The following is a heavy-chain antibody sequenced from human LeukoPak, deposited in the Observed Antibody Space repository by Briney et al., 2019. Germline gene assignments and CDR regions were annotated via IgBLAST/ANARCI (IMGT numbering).Heavy chain of an antibody. J-gene: IGHJ4*02. V-gene: IGHV4-34*01. Sequence: SETLSLTCAVYGGSFSGYYWSWIRQPPGKGLEWIGEINHSGSTNYNPSLKSRVTISVDTSKNQFSLKLSSVTAADTAVYYCARGRTGGGNSSRIRFDYWGQGTLVTVSS. D-gene: IGHD4-23*01. CDR3: ARGRTGGGNSSRIRFDY. CDR2: INHSGST. CDR1: GGSFSGYY.